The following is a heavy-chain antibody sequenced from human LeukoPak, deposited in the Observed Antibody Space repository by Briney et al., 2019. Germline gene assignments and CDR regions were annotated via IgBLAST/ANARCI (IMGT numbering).Heavy chain of an antibody. CDR2: INHSGST. CDR3: ARLKLTSLGAFDI. CDR1: GGSFSGYY. Sequence: SETLSLTCAVYGGSFSGYYWSWIRQPPGEGLEWMGEINHSGSTNYNPSLKSRVTISVDTSKNQFSLKLSSVTAADTAVYYCARLKLTSLGAFDIWGQGTMVTVSS. V-gene: IGHV4-34*01. D-gene: IGHD1-7*01. J-gene: IGHJ3*02.